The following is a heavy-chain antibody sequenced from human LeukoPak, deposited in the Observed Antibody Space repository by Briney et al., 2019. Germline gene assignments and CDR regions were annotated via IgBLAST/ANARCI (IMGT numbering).Heavy chain of an antibody. V-gene: IGHV3-23*01. J-gene: IGHJ4*02. CDR3: AKVYYDFWSGYWEPFDY. D-gene: IGHD3-3*01. Sequence: GGSLRPSCAASGYTFSSYAMSWVRQAPGKGLEWVSAISGSGGSTYYADSVKGRFTISRDNSMNTLYLQMNSLRAEDTAVYYCAKVYYDFWSGYWEPFDYWGQGTLVTVSS. CDR1: GYTFSSYA. CDR2: ISGSGGST.